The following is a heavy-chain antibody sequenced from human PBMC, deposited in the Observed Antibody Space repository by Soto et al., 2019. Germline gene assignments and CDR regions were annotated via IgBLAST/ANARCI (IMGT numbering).Heavy chain of an antibody. CDR1: SDA. CDR2: INAGNGNT. D-gene: IGHD1-20*01. CDR3: VISSYNWKCFRPPDAFD. Sequence: SDARQCVRQAPGQRREWIGWINAGNGNTKYSPKFPGRVTITRDTSASTAYMELSSLRSEDAAVYYCVISSYNWKCFRPPDAFD. J-gene: IGHJ3*02. V-gene: IGHV1-3*01.